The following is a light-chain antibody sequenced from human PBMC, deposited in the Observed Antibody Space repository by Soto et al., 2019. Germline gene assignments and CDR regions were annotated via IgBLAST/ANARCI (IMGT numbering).Light chain of an antibody. Sequence: DIQMTQSPSSLSASVGDRVTITCRASQSISSYLNWYQQKPWKAPKLLIYAASSLQSGVPSTFSGSGSGTDFTPTISSLQPEDFATYYCQQSYSTLTRTXGQGTKVDIK. V-gene: IGKV1-39*01. J-gene: IGKJ1*01. CDR3: QQSYSTLTRT. CDR1: QSISSY. CDR2: AAS.